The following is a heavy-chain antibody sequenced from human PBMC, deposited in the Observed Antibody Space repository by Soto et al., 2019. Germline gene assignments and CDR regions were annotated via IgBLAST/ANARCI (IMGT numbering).Heavy chain of an antibody. J-gene: IGHJ5*02. D-gene: IGHD3-10*01. CDR2: INHSGST. V-gene: IGHV4-34*01. CDR1: GGSFSGYY. Sequence: SETLSLTCAVYGGSFSGYYWSWIRQPPGKGLECIGEINHSGSTNYNPSLKSRVTISVDTSKNHFSLKLSSVTAADTAVYYCARGHPRITMVRGVIWFDPWGQGTLVTVSS. CDR3: ARGHPRITMVRGVIWFDP.